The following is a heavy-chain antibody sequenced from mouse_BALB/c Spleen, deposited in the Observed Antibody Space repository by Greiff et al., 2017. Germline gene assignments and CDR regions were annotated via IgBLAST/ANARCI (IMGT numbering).Heavy chain of an antibody. V-gene: IGHV2-9-2*01. Sequence: VQLVESGPGLVAPSQSLSITCTVSGFSLTSYDISWIRQPPGKGLEWLGVIWTGGGTNYNSAFMSRLSISKDNSKSQVFLKMNSLQTDDTAIYYCVRDRDYGNWFAYWGQGTLVTVSA. CDR1: GFSLTSYD. J-gene: IGHJ3*01. CDR3: VRDRDYGNWFAY. D-gene: IGHD2-1*01. CDR2: IWTGGGT.